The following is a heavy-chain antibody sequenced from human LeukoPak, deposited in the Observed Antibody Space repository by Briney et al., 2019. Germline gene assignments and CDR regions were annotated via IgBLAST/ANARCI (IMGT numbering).Heavy chain of an antibody. D-gene: IGHD1-7*01. J-gene: IGHJ6*03. V-gene: IGHV3-23*01. CDR1: GFIFSSYA. Sequence: PGGSLRLSCAASGFIFSSYAMTWVRQAPGKGLEWVSGISGSGVNIYYADSVKGRFTISRDNSKDTVYLQMNSLRAEDTAIYYCAKLGGPYNWDYAGLNYMDVWGKGTTFTVSS. CDR2: ISGSGVNI. CDR3: AKLGGPYNWDYAGLNYMDV.